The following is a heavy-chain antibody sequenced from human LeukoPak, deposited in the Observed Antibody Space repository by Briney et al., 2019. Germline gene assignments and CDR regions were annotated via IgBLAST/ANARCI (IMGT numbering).Heavy chain of an antibody. CDR3: AKDPSNYYDSSGYYYFDY. CDR2: ISGSGGST. J-gene: IGHJ4*02. CDR1: GFTFSSYA. Sequence: PGGSLRLSCAASGFTFSSYAMSWVRQAPGKGLEWVSAISGSGGSTYYADSVKGRFTISRDNSKNTLYLQMNSLRAEDTAVYYCAKDPSNYYDSSGYYYFDYWGQGTLVTVSS. D-gene: IGHD3-22*01. V-gene: IGHV3-23*01.